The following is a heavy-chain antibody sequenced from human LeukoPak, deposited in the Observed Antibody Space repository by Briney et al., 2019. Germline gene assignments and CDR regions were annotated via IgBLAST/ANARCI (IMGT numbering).Heavy chain of an antibody. CDR3: ARDDYGGLDY. J-gene: IGHJ4*02. V-gene: IGHV3-23*01. D-gene: IGHD4-23*01. CDR2: ISGSGHNT. Sequence: GGTLRLSCAASGFTFSNYGMNWVRQAPGKGLEWVSAISGSGHNTYYADSVKGRFTISRDNSKNTLYLQMNSLRAEDTAVYYCARDDYGGLDYWGQGTLVTVSS. CDR1: GFTFSNYG.